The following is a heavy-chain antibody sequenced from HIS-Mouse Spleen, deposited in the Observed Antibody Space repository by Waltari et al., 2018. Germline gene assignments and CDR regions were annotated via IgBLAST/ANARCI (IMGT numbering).Heavy chain of an antibody. Sequence: QVQLQESGPGLVKPSETLSLTCTVSGYSISSGYYWGWIRQPPGKGLAWIGSIYHSGSTYFNPSLTSRVTISVDTSKNQFSLKLSSVTAADTAVYYCARDLSSSWYYFDYWGQGTLVTVSS. D-gene: IGHD6-13*01. V-gene: IGHV4-38-2*02. CDR1: GYSISSGYY. CDR2: IYHSGST. CDR3: ARDLSSSWYYFDY. J-gene: IGHJ4*02.